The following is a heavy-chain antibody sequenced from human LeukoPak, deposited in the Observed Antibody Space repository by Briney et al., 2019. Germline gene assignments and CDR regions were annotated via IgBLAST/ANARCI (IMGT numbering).Heavy chain of an antibody. Sequence: PGGSLRLSCAASGFTFSSYWMSWVRQAPGKGLEWVANIKQDGSEKCYVDSVKGRFTISRDNAKNSLYLQMNSLRAEDTAVYYCARTETLWFGELFPDYWGQGTLVTVSS. J-gene: IGHJ4*02. CDR3: ARTETLWFGELFPDY. V-gene: IGHV3-7*01. D-gene: IGHD3-10*01. CDR2: IKQDGSEK. CDR1: GFTFSSYW.